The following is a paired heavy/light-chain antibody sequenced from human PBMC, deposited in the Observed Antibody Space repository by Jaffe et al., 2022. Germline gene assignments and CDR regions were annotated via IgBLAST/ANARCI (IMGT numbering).Heavy chain of an antibody. CDR3: AHRAGVEGSGSYALYYYYYYMDV. CDR2: IYWDDDK. V-gene: IGHV2-5*02. D-gene: IGHD3-10*01. Sequence: QITLKESGPTLVKPTQTLTLTCTFSGFSLSTSGVGVGWIRQPPGKALEWLALIYWDDDKRYSPSLKSRLTITKDTSKNQVVLTMTNMDPVDTATYYCAHRAGVEGSGSYALYYYYYYMDVWGKGTTVTVSS. J-gene: IGHJ6*03. CDR1: GFSLSTSGVG.
Light chain of an antibody. CDR2: GNS. CDR1: SSNIGAGYD. CDR3: QSYDSSLSGYYV. J-gene: IGLJ1*01. Sequence: QSVLTQPPSVSGAPGQRVTISCTGSSSNIGAGYDVHWYQQLPGTAPKLLIYGNSNRPSGVPDRFSGSKSGTSASLAITGLQAEDEADYYCQSYDSSLSGYYVFGTGTKVTVL. V-gene: IGLV1-40*01.